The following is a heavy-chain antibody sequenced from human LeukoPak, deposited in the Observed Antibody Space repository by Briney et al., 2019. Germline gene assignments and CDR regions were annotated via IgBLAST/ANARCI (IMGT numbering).Heavy chain of an antibody. D-gene: IGHD3-10*01. Sequence: PGGSLRLSCAASGFSFNSYWMFWVRQVPGQRPVWVSRISSDGSSTSYADSVKGRFTISRDNAKNTLYLQMNSLRADDTAVYYCTTTFDSGSYYPYWGQGTLGTVSS. V-gene: IGHV3-74*01. CDR2: ISSDGSST. J-gene: IGHJ4*02. CDR1: GFSFNSYW. CDR3: TTTFDSGSYYPY.